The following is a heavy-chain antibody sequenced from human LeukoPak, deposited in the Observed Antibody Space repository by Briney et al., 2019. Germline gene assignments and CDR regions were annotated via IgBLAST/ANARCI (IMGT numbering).Heavy chain of an antibody. CDR3: AKVPGGSYEASYFDY. V-gene: IGHV3-9*01. J-gene: IGHJ4*02. Sequence: GGSLRLSCVASGFTFDDYAMHWVRQAPGKGLEWVSSITWNSGRIAYADSVKGRFTISRDNAKNSLYLQMNSLRPEDTALYFCAKVPGGSYEASYFDYWGQGTLVTVSS. CDR1: GFTFDDYA. D-gene: IGHD1-26*01. CDR2: ITWNSGRI.